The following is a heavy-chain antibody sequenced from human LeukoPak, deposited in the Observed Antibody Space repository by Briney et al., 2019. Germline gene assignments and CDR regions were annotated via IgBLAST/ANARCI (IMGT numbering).Heavy chain of an antibody. V-gene: IGHV3-21*04. J-gene: IGHJ3*02. CDR2: ISSSSSYI. D-gene: IGHD6-6*01. CDR1: GFTFSSYS. CDR3: AKGLGAARGTNAFDI. Sequence: GGSLKLSCAASGFTFSSYSMNWVRQAPEKGLEWVSSISSSSSYIYYADSVKGRFTISRDNAKNSLYLQMNSLRAEDMALYYCAKGLGAARGTNAFDIWGQGTMVTVSS.